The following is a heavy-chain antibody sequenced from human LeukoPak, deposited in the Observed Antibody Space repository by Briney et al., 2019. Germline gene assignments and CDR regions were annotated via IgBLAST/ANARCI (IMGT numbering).Heavy chain of an antibody. D-gene: IGHD5-18*01. CDR3: AKGYSYGYYYYYGMDV. CDR2: ISYDGSNK. CDR1: GFTFSSYG. V-gene: IGHV3-30*18. J-gene: IGHJ6*02. Sequence: GGSLRLSCAASGFTFSSYGMHWVRQAPGKGLEWVAVISYDGSNKYYADSVKGRFTISRDNSKNPLYLQMNSLRAEDTAVYYCAKGYSYGYYYYYGMDVWGQGTTVTVSS.